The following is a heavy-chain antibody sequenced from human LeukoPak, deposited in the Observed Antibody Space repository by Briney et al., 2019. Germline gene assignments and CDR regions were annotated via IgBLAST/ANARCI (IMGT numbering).Heavy chain of an antibody. Sequence: GGSLRLSCAASGFTFSSYGMHWVRQAPGKGLEWVAAIWYDGSNKYYADSVKGRFTISRDNSKNTLYLQMNSLRAEDTAVYYCAKAYCGGDCYSLVGAFDIWGQGTMVTVSS. D-gene: IGHD2-21*02. CDR3: AKAYCGGDCYSLVGAFDI. V-gene: IGHV3-33*06. CDR1: GFTFSSYG. J-gene: IGHJ3*02. CDR2: IWYDGSNK.